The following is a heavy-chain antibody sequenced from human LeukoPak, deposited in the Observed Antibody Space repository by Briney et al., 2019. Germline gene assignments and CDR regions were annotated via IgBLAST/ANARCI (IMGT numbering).Heavy chain of an antibody. Sequence: GGSLRLSCAASGFTFSSYSMNWVRQAPGKGLEWVSAISGSGGSTYYADSVKGRFTISRDNSKNTLYLQMNSLRAEDTAVYYRAKDFSGGFYDILTGYYNDHFDYWGQGTLVTVSS. J-gene: IGHJ4*02. D-gene: IGHD3-9*01. CDR1: GFTFSSYS. CDR3: AKDFSGGFYDILTGYYNDHFDY. V-gene: IGHV3-23*01. CDR2: ISGSGGST.